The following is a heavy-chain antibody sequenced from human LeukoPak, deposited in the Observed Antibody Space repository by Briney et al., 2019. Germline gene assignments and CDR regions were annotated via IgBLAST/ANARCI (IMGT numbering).Heavy chain of an antibody. CDR1: GFTFSSYG. CDR2: IRYDGSNK. V-gene: IGHV3-30*02. D-gene: IGHD2-15*01. J-gene: IGHJ4*02. CDR3: AKAPVTTCRGALCYPFDY. Sequence: GGSLRLSCAASGFTFSSYGMHWVRQAPGKGLEWVAFIRYDGSNKYYADSVKGRFTISRDNSKNTLFLQMNRLRPEDAAVYYCAKAPVTTCRGALCYPFDYWGLGTLVTVSS.